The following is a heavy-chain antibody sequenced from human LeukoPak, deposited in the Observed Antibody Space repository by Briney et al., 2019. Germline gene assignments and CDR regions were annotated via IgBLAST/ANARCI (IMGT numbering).Heavy chain of an antibody. J-gene: IGHJ3*02. D-gene: IGHD3-16*01. CDR2: IYSGGRT. CDR1: GFTVSSNY. V-gene: IGHV3-66*01. CDR3: VRDDYGSGSYFHDI. Sequence: GGSLRLSCAASGFTVSSNYMSWVRQAPGTGLEWVSVIYSGGRTHYADSVKGRFNISSDNSKNTLYLQMNSLRAEDTPVYSCVRDDYGSGSYFHDIWGQGTRVSVSS.